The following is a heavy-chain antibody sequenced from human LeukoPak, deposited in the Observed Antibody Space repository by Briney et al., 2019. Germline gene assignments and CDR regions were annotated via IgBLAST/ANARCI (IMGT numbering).Heavy chain of an antibody. Sequence: GRSLRLACAASEFTFSSYGMHWVRQAPGKGLVWVARISPDGSSALSADSVRGRFTISRDNADNTLYLQLNSLRAEDTAVYYCARDSFCQRCHFDYWGQGTLVTVSS. J-gene: IGHJ4*02. CDR3: ARDSFCQRCHFDY. D-gene: IGHD2/OR15-2a*01. CDR2: ISPDGSSA. V-gene: IGHV3-74*03. CDR1: EFTFSSYG.